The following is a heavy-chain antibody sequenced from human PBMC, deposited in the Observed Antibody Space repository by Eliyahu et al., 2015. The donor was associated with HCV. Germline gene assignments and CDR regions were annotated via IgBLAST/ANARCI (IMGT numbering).Heavy chain of an antibody. CDR3: ARLYYYDSSGYYLPTPPIDY. CDR2: IDWDDDK. V-gene: IGHV2-70*15. J-gene: IGHJ4*02. Sequence: QVTLRESGPALVKPTQTLTLTCTFSGFSLXXSXXXXSWIRQPXGKALEWLARIDWDDDKYYSTSLKTRLTISKXTSKNQVVLTMTNMDPVDTATYYCARLYYYDSSGYYLPTPPIDYWGQGTLVTVSS. D-gene: IGHD3-22*01. CDR1: GFSLXXSXXX.